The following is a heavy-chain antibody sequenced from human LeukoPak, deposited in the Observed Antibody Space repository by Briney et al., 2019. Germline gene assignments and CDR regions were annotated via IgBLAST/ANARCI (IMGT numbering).Heavy chain of an antibody. V-gene: IGHV3-20*04. J-gene: IGHJ3*01. Sequence: GGSLRLSCAAYGFTFDDYGVSWVRQAPGKGLGWASGIKWNGGGTGYADSVKGRFTISRDNVKNSLYLQMNSLRAEDTALYYCARGSGSDDAFDLWGQGTMVTVSS. CDR3: ARGSGSDDAFDL. CDR1: GFTFDDYG. D-gene: IGHD1-26*01. CDR2: IKWNGGGT.